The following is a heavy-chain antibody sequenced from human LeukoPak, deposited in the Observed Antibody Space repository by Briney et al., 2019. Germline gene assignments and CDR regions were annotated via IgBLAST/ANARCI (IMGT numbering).Heavy chain of an antibody. J-gene: IGHJ4*02. V-gene: IGHV3-48*01. D-gene: IGHD1-26*01. CDR2: ITSSSSII. Sequence: GGSLRLSCAASGFTFSSYSMNWVRQAPGKGLEWVSYITSSSSIIYYGDSVKGRFTVSRDNAENSLYLQMNSLRAEDTAVYYCAKDSREVLFDYWGQGTLVTVSS. CDR3: AKDSREVLFDY. CDR1: GFTFSSYS.